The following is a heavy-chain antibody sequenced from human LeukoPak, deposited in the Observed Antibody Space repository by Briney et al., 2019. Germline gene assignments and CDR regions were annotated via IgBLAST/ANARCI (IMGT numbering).Heavy chain of an antibody. CDR1: GFTFSSYA. J-gene: IGHJ4*02. D-gene: IGHD2-2*01. CDR3: ARDQDIVVVPAAMTEGGLFDY. V-gene: IGHV3-30-3*01. CDR2: ISYDGSNK. Sequence: GGSLRLSCAASGFTFSSYAMSWVRQAPGKGLEWVAVISYDGSNKYYADSEKGRFTISRDNSKNTLYLQMNSLRAEDTAVYYCARDQDIVVVPAAMTEGGLFDYWGQGTLVTVSS.